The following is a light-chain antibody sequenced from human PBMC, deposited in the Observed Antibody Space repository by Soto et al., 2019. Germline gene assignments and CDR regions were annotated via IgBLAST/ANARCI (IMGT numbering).Light chain of an antibody. CDR2: DAS. CDR1: QDISNY. Sequence: DIQMTQSPSSLSASVGDRVTITCQTSQDISNYLNWYQQKPGKAPKLLISDASNLEPGVPSRFSGGGYGTDFTFTITSLQPEDIATYYCQQYDYFPTFGQGTRLEIK. CDR3: QQYDYFPT. J-gene: IGKJ5*01. V-gene: IGKV1-33*01.